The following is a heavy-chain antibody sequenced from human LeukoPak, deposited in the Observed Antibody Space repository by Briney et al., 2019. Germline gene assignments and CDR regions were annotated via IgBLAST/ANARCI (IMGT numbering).Heavy chain of an antibody. Sequence: SETLSLTCTVSGGSISSYYWSWIRQPAGKGLEWIGRIYTSGSTNYNPSLKSRVTISVDTSKNQFSLKLSSVTAADTAVYYCAGNDGYYDFWSGYYYNYFDYWGQGTLVTVSS. J-gene: IGHJ4*02. CDR3: AGNDGYYDFWSGYYYNYFDY. CDR2: IYTSGST. D-gene: IGHD3-3*01. V-gene: IGHV4-4*07. CDR1: GGSISSYY.